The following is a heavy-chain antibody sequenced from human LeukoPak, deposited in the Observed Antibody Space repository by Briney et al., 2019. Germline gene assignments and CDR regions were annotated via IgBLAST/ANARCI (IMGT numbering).Heavy chain of an antibody. D-gene: IGHD5-24*01. J-gene: IGHJ4*02. V-gene: IGHV3-21*01. CDR2: ISSSSSYI. Sequence: GGSLRLSCAASGFTVSSNYMSWVRQAPGKGLEWVSSISSSSSYIYYADSVKGRFTISRDNAKNSLYLQMNSLRAEDTAVYYCARHGRDGYNFVDYWGQGTLVTVSS. CDR3: ARHGRDGYNFVDY. CDR1: GFTVSSNY.